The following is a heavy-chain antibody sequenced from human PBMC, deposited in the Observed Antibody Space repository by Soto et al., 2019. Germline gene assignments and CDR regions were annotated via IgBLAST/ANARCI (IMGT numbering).Heavy chain of an antibody. CDR1: GYTFTSYG. CDR2: ISAYNGNT. D-gene: IGHD3-3*01. CDR3: ARPHSTVYDFWTDGMDV. J-gene: IGHJ6*02. V-gene: IGHV1-18*01. Sequence: ASVKVSCKASGYTFTSYGISWVRQAPGQGLEWMGWISAYNGNTNCARKLQGRVTMTTDTSTSTAYMELRSLRSDDTAVYYCARPHSTVYDFWTDGMDVWGQGTTVTVSS.